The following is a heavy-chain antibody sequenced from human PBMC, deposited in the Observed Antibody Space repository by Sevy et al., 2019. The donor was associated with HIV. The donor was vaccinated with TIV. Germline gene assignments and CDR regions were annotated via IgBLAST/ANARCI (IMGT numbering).Heavy chain of an antibody. CDR3: ARDRAYSALDY. CDR1: GLTFSDSW. Sequence: GGSLRLSCVASGLTFSDSWMTWVLQAPGKGLKRIAFINEDGSRLGYVDSVRGRFTISRENTKNSLYLQMNSLRAEDTAVYFCARDRAYSALDYWGQGTLVTVSS. D-gene: IGHD5-18*01. J-gene: IGHJ4*02. CDR2: INEDGSRL. V-gene: IGHV3-7*01.